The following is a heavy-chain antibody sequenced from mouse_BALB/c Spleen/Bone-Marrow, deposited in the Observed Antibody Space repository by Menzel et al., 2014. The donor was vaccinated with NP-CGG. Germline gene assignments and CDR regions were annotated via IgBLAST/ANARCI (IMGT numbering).Heavy chain of an antibody. CDR2: INSNGGST. Sequence: EVKLMESGGGLVQPGGSLKLSCAASGFTFSSYGMSWVRQTPDKRLELVATINSNGGSTYYPDSVKGRFTISRDNAKNTLYLQMSSLKSEDTAMYYCVRIWAYYAMDYWGQGTSVTVSS. J-gene: IGHJ4*01. D-gene: IGHD4-1*01. CDR1: GFTFSSYG. CDR3: VRIWAYYAMDY. V-gene: IGHV5-6-3*01.